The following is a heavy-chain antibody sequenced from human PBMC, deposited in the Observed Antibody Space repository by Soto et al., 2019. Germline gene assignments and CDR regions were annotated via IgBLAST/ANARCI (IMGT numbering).Heavy chain of an antibody. V-gene: IGHV4-31*03. J-gene: IGHJ6*03. D-gene: IGHD2-15*01. CDR3: AREAVGNHRWRAYYYMDV. CDR2: IYYSGST. CDR1: GGSISSGGYY. Sequence: TLSLTCTVSGGSISSGGYYWSWIRQHPGKGLEWIGYIYYSGSTYYNPSLKSRVTISVDTSKNQFSLKLSSVTAADTAVYYCAREAVGNHRWRAYYYMDVWGKGTTVTVSS.